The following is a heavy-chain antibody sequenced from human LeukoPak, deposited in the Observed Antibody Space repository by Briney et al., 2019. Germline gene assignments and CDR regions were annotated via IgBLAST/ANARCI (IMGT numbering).Heavy chain of an antibody. CDR3: ARIQNRIAVAGGVDY. CDR1: GITFSNSW. CDR2: ISSSSSYI. Sequence: PGGSLRLSCAASGITFSNSWMCWVRQAPGKGLEWVSSISSSSSYIYYADSVKGRFTISRDNAKNSLYLQMNSLRAEDTAVYYCARIQNRIAVAGGVDYWGQGTLVTVSS. D-gene: IGHD6-19*01. J-gene: IGHJ4*02. V-gene: IGHV3-21*01.